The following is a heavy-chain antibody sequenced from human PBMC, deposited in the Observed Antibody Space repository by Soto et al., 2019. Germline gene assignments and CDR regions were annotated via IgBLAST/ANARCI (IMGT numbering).Heavy chain of an antibody. CDR3: ARAIAGGYGHTTLDY. CDR1: GYTFTHYG. J-gene: IGHJ4*02. Sequence: QVQLVQSGAEVKKPGASVKVSCKASGYTFTHYGISWVRQAPGQGLEWMGWINAYNANTDYAHKVQGRVTVTTDTSTTTAYMELRSLTSDDTAVYYCARAIAGGYGHTTLDYWGQGTLVTVSS. V-gene: IGHV1-18*01. CDR2: INAYNANT. D-gene: IGHD5-18*01.